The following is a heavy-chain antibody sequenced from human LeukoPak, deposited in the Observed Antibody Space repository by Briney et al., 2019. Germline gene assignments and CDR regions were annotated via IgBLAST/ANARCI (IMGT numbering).Heavy chain of an antibody. D-gene: IGHD3-3*01. CDR1: GFTFSSYC. CDR2: IKQDGSEK. CDR3: ARDQAYYEFWSCYSPYYYYYYMDV. V-gene: IGHV3-7*01. J-gene: IGHJ6*03. Sequence: GGSLRLSCAASGFTFSSYCMSWVRQAPGKGLEWVANIKQDGSEKYYVDSVKGRFTISRDNAKNSLYLQMNSLRAEDTAVYYCARDQAYYEFWSCYSPYYYYYYMDVWGKGTTVTVSS.